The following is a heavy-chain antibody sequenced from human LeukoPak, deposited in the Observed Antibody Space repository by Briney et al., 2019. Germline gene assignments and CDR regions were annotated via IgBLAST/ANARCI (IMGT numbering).Heavy chain of an antibody. CDR2: INWNGGST. CDR1: GFTFDDYG. CDR3: ARAPYYYDSSGYSPSDY. D-gene: IGHD3-22*01. Sequence: GGSLRPSCAASGFTFDDYGMSWVRQAPGKGLEWVSGINWNGGSTGYADSVKGRFTISRDNAKNSLYLQMNSLRAEDTALYYCARAPYYYDSSGYSPSDYWGQGTLVTVSS. V-gene: IGHV3-20*04. J-gene: IGHJ4*02.